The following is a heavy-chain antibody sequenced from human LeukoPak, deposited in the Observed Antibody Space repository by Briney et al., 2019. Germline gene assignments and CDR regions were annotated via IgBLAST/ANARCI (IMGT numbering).Heavy chain of an antibody. Sequence: GGSLRLSCAASGFTFSSYAMHWVRQAPGKGLEWVAVISYDGSNKYYADSVKGRFTISRDNSKNTLYLQMNSLRAEDTAVYYCAGEDSYGFYTFDYWGQGTLVTVSS. CDR1: GFTFSSYA. V-gene: IGHV3-30-3*01. CDR3: AGEDSYGFYTFDY. D-gene: IGHD5-18*01. J-gene: IGHJ4*02. CDR2: ISYDGSNK.